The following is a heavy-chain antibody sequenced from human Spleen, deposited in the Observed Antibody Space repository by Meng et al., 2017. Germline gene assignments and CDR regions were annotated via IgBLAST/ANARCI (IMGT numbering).Heavy chain of an antibody. Sequence: TLKPAVPPPVKPTQTLPLPCTFSGFSLITNGVGVGWLRQPPGTTLEWLALIYWNDDKRYSPSLKIRLTITQDTSKHQVVLTLPNMNPGDTATYFCAHTMSYDDFVAWYFDLWGRGTLVTVSS. CDR1: GFSLITNGVG. CDR2: IYWNDDK. D-gene: IGHD4-17*01. J-gene: IGHJ2*01. V-gene: IGHV2-5*01. CDR3: AHTMSYDDFVAWYFDL.